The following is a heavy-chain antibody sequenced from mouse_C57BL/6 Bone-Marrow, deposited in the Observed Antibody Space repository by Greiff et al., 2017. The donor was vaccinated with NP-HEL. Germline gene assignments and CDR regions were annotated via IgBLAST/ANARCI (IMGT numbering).Heavy chain of an antibody. D-gene: IGHD2-5*01. J-gene: IGHJ2*01. CDR2: ISSGGSYT. Sequence: EVQRVESGGDLVKPGGSLKLSCAASGFTFSSYGMSWVRQTPDKRLEWVATISSGGSYTSYPDSVTGRFTISRDNAKNTLDLQVSSLKTEDTAMYYCARHYYSNYFDYWGQGTTLTVSS. CDR3: ARHYYSNYFDY. CDR1: GFTFSSYG. V-gene: IGHV5-6*01.